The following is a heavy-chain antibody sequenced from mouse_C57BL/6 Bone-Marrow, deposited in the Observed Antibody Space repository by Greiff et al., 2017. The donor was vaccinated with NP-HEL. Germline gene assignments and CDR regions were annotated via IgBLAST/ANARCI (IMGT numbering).Heavy chain of an antibody. J-gene: IGHJ3*01. D-gene: IGHD1-1*01. CDR3: ARKLYYGSSPLFAY. CDR1: GYTFTSYW. V-gene: IGHV1-64*01. Sequence: VQLQESGAELVKPGASVKLSCKASGYTFTSYWMHWVKQRPGQGLEWIGMIHPNSGSTNYNEKFQSKATLTVDKSSSTAYMQLSSLTSEDSAVYYCARKLYYGSSPLFAYWGQGTLVTVSA. CDR2: IHPNSGST.